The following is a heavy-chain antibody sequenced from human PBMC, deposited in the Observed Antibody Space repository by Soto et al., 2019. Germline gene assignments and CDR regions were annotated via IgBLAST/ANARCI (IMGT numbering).Heavy chain of an antibody. V-gene: IGHV3-74*01. D-gene: IGHD2-2*01. CDR2: ISTDGSST. CDR1: GFTFSSYW. Sequence: GGSLRLSCAASGFTFSSYWMHWVRQAPGKGLVWVSRISTDGSSTSYADSVRGRFTISRDNAKNTVYLQMNSLSAEDTAVYYCARVGLAAATDYWGQGTLVTVSS. J-gene: IGHJ4*02. CDR3: ARVGLAAATDY.